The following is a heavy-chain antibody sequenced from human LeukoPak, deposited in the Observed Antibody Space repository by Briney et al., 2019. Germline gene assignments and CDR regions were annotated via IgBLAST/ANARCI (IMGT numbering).Heavy chain of an antibody. CDR2: IWYDGSNK. CDR1: GFTFSSYG. J-gene: IGHJ4*02. Sequence: PGGSLRLSCAASGFTFSSYGMHWVRQAPGKGLEWVAVIWYDGSNKYYADSVKGRFTISRDNAKNSVYLQMNSLRAEDTAVYYCARLVCSTIPCYGKFYFDSWGQGTLVPVSS. CDR3: ARLVCSTIPCYGKFYFDS. D-gene: IGHD2-2*01. V-gene: IGHV3-33*01.